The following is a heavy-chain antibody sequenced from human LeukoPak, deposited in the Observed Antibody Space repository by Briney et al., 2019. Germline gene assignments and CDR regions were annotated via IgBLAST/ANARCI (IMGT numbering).Heavy chain of an antibody. Sequence: GGSLRLSCAASGFTFSSYWLHWVRQAPGKGLVWVSRIKGDESSTNYADSVKGRFTISRDNAKNTVYLEMNSLRAEDTAVYYCVRGQLWSYYHDYWGQGTLVTVSS. CDR2: IKGDESST. J-gene: IGHJ4*02. CDR1: GFTFSSYW. D-gene: IGHD5-18*01. CDR3: VRGQLWSYYHDY. V-gene: IGHV3-74*01.